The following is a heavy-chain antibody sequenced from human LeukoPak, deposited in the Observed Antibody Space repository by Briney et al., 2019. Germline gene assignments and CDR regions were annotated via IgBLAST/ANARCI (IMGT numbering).Heavy chain of an antibody. CDR2: ISSSSSYI. Sequence: GGSLRLSCAASGFTFSTYAMSWVRQAPGKGLEWVSSISSSSSYIYYADSVKGRFTISRDNAKNSLYLQMNSLRAEDTAVYYCARDIAVAGTAFDIWGQGTMVTVSS. D-gene: IGHD6-19*01. CDR1: GFTFSTYA. V-gene: IGHV3-21*01. J-gene: IGHJ3*02. CDR3: ARDIAVAGTAFDI.